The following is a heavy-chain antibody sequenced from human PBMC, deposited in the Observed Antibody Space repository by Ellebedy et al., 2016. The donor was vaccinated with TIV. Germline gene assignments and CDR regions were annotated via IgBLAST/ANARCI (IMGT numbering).Heavy chain of an antibody. CDR1: GGSFSGYY. J-gene: IGHJ4*02. CDR2: INHSGST. D-gene: IGHD5-18*01. Sequence: MPSETLSLTCAVYGGSFSGYYWSWIRQPPGKGLEWIGEINHSGSTNYNPSLKSRVTISVDTSKNQFSLKLSSVTAADTAVYYCARGQAMVTDNSSNFDYWGQGTLVTVSS. CDR3: ARGQAMVTDNSSNFDY. V-gene: IGHV4-34*01.